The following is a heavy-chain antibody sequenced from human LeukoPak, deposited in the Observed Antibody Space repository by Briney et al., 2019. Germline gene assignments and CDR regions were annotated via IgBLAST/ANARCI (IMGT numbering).Heavy chain of an antibody. CDR2: ISYDGNDK. J-gene: IGHJ4*02. CDR1: GFSFSTYG. D-gene: IGHD3-22*01. CDR3: ARGPVSSSGFFDY. Sequence: GRSLRLSCAASGFSFSTYGMHWVRQAPGKGLEWVAVISYDGNDKYYGDSVKGRFTISRDNSKNTLYLQMNSLRAEDTAVYYCARGPVSSSGFFDYWGQGTLVTVSS. V-gene: IGHV3-30*03.